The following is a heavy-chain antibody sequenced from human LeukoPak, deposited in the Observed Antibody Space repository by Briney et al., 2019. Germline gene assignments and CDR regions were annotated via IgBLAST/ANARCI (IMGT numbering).Heavy chain of an antibody. J-gene: IGHJ4*02. CDR3: AISGYNRFYY. Sequence: GGSLRLSCATSGFTFINYAMSWVRQAPGKGLEGGSNISGSSNGGSTFYPASVKGRFTISSDNSKNTLYLQMNSRTAEDTTDYYCAISGYNRFYYSGQGALCSASS. CDR2: ISGSSNGGST. D-gene: IGHD5-24*01. CDR1: GFTFINYA. V-gene: IGHV3-23*01.